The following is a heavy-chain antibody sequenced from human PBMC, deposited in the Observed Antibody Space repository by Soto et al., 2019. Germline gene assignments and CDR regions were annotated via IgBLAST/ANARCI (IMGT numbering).Heavy chain of an antibody. Sequence: ASVKGSCKASGYTFTSFDINWVRQATGQGLEWMGWVNPNSGNTGYAQKFQGRVTMTRNTSISTAYMELSSLRSDNTAVYYCARGHPGDCSGGTSPSSHYCGKAPLLTLSS. J-gene: IGHJ4*02. CDR3: ARGHPGDCSGGTSPSSHY. CDR2: VNPNSGNT. V-gene: IGHV1-8*01. D-gene: IGHD2-15*01. CDR1: GYTFTSFD.